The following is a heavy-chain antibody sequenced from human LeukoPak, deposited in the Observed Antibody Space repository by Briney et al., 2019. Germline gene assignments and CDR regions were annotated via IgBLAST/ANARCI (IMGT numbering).Heavy chain of an antibody. J-gene: IGHJ5*02. CDR3: ARGGNWFDP. Sequence: SETLSLTCTVSGGSSSNYYWSWIRQPPGKGLEWIGYISYSGSTNYNPSLKSRVIISVDTSKNLFSLKLTSVTAADTAVYYCARGGNWFDPWGQGTLVTVSS. CDR1: GGSSSNYY. V-gene: IGHV4-59*01. CDR2: ISYSGST.